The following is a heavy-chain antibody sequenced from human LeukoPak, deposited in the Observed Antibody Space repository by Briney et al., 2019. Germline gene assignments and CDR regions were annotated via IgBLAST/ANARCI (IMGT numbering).Heavy chain of an antibody. CDR1: GYTFTSYA. V-gene: IGHV1-3*01. Sequence: ASVKVSCKASGYTFTSYAMHWVRQAPGQRLEWMGWINAGNGNTTYSQKFQGRVTITRDTSASTAYMELSSLRSEDTAVYYCARGYCSSTSCYVGWFDPWGQGTLVTVSS. D-gene: IGHD2-2*01. CDR2: INAGNGNT. J-gene: IGHJ5*02. CDR3: ARGYCSSTSCYVGWFDP.